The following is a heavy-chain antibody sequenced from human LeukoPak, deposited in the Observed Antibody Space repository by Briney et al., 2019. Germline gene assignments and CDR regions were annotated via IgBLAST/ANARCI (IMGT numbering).Heavy chain of an antibody. J-gene: IGHJ3*02. CDR3: ARMEGEWLPNAFDI. CDR1: GGSVNNYY. V-gene: IGHV4-59*02. Sequence: SETLSLTCTASGGSVNNYYWNWIRQSPGKGLEWIGYIHYTGSSNSNPSLKSRVTISVDTSKNQFSLKLRSVSAADTAVYYCARMEGEWLPNAFDIWGHGTMVTVSS. CDR2: IHYTGSS. D-gene: IGHD6-19*01.